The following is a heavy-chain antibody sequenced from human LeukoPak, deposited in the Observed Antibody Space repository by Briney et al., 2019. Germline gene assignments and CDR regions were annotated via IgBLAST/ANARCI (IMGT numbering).Heavy chain of an antibody. D-gene: IGHD3-10*01. V-gene: IGHV1-2*02. CDR3: ARTTYYYGSGSYYTAYYYYYMDV. CDR1: GYTFTGYY. Sequence: GASVKVSCKASGYTFTGYYTHWVRQAPGQGLEWMGWINPNSGGTNYAQKFQGRVTMTRDTSISTAYMELSRLRSDDTAVYYCARTTYYYGSGSYYTAYYYYYMDVWGKGTTVTVSS. J-gene: IGHJ6*03. CDR2: INPNSGGT.